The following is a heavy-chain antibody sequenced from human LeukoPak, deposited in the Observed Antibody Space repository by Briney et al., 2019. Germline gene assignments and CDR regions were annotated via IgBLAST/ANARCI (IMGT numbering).Heavy chain of an antibody. CDR3: ARRALPPAYCGGDCFDAFDI. CDR2: IDPSDSYT. D-gene: IGHD2-21*02. Sequence: GESLKISCKGSGYRFTSYWISWVRQMPGKGLEWMGRIDPSDSYTNYSPSFQGHVTISADKSISTAYLQWISLKASDTAMYYCARRALPPAYCGGDCFDAFDIWGQGTMVTVSS. V-gene: IGHV5-10-1*01. J-gene: IGHJ3*02. CDR1: GYRFTSYW.